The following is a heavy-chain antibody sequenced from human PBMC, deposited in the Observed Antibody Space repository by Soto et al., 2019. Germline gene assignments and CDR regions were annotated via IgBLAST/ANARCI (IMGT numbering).Heavy chain of an antibody. CDR2: INHSGST. J-gene: IGHJ4*02. CDR1: GGSFTGYS. D-gene: IGHD6-19*01. V-gene: IGHV4-34*01. Sequence: SETLSLTCAVYGGSFTGYSWRWIRQSPGKGLQWIGEINHSGSTNYNPSLKSRVTISVDRSKNQFSLKLSSVTAADTAVYYCARAGDSSGPVALGYWGQGTLVTVSS. CDR3: ARAGDSSGPVALGY.